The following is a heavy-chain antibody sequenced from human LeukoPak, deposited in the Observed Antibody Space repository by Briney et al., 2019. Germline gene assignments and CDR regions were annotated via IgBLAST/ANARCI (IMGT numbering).Heavy chain of an antibody. V-gene: IGHV4-59*08. J-gene: IGHJ4*02. CDR1: GGSITSYY. Sequence: SETPSLTCTVSGGSITSYYWSWIRQSPGKGLEWIGYIYYTGSTNSNPSLKSRVTISVDTSKNQFFLRLSSVTAADTAMYYCASSYFYDGNRYFDYWGRGTLVTVSS. D-gene: IGHD3-22*01. CDR3: ASSYFYDGNRYFDY. CDR2: IYYTGST.